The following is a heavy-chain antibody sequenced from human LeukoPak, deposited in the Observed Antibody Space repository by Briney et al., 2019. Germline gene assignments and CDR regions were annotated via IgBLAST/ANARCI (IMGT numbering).Heavy chain of an antibody. CDR3: AKATGPRGLWSKFFWVPFDY. CDR2: IRYDGSNK. Sequence: PGGSLRLSCAASGFTFSSYGMHWVRQAPGKGLEWVAFIRYDGSNKYYADSVKGRFTISRDNSKNTLYLQMNSLRAEDTAVYYCAKATGPRGLWSKFFWVPFDYWGQGTLVTVSS. J-gene: IGHJ4*02. CDR1: GFTFSSYG. V-gene: IGHV3-30*02. D-gene: IGHD5-18*01.